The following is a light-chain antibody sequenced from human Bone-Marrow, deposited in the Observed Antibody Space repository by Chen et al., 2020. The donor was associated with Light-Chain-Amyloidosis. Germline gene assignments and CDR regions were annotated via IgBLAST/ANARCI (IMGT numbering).Light chain of an antibody. V-gene: IGLV2-8*01. CDR2: DVS. CDR1: KSDIGNYNY. J-gene: IGLJ2*01. Sequence: QSALTQPPSASGSPGQSVTISCTGNKSDIGNYNYVSWYQQHPGKAPKLVIFDVSERPSGVSDGFAGSNTGGTVSLTVSGLQAEDGADYDCSSYAGSNFQSFGGGTKLTVL. CDR3: SSYAGSNFQS.